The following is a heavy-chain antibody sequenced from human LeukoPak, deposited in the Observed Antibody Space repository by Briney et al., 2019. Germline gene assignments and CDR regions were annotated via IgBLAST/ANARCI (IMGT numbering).Heavy chain of an antibody. CDR3: ATFLEATGSYYYYYIDV. CDR1: NAFITSGSYY. J-gene: IGHJ6*03. V-gene: IGHV4-61*09. Sequence: PSQTLSLTCTVSNAFITSGSYYWTWIRQSAGKGLEWIGHIYTNGSTSYYPSLKSRVTVSVDTSKNQFSLKLTSVTAADTAVYYCATFLEATGSYYYYYIDVWGKGTTVIVSS. CDR2: IYTNGST. D-gene: IGHD3-10*01.